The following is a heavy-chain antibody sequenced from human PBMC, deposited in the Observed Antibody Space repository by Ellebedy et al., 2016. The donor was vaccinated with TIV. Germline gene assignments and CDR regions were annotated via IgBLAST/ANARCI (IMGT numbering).Heavy chain of an antibody. CDR1: GYTFTGYS. J-gene: IGHJ3*02. CDR3: ARGDSSSAYSNDAFDI. V-gene: IGHV1-2*04. Sequence: AASVKVSCKASGYTFTGYSMHWVRQAPGQGLEWLGWINPNSGGTNYAQKFQGWVIMTRDTSISTAYMELSRLRSDDKAVYYCARGDSSSAYSNDAFDIWGQGTMVIVSS. CDR2: INPNSGGT. D-gene: IGHD3-22*01.